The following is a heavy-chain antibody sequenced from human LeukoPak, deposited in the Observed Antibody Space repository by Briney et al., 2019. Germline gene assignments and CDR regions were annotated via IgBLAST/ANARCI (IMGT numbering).Heavy chain of an antibody. CDR2: ISGNGDST. V-gene: IGHV3-23*01. CDR3: ARDPGYAIYYFDY. D-gene: IGHD3-9*01. CDR1: GFTFSSYS. Sequence: GGSLRLSCAASGFTFSSYSMNWVRQAPGKGLEWVSTISGNGDSTWYADSVKGRFSVSRDNFRNTLYLQMNSLRDEDTAVYYCARDPGYAIYYFDYWGQGALVTVSS. J-gene: IGHJ4*02.